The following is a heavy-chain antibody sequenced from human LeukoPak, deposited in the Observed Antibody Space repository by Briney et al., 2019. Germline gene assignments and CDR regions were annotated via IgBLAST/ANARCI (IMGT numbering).Heavy chain of an antibody. J-gene: IGHJ3*02. CDR1: GFTFSNYW. Sequence: PGVSLRLSCAASGFTFSNYWMHWVRQAPGKGLVWVSRINSDASRTNYADSVRGRFTISRDNAKNTLYLQSNSLRAEEPAVYFCAREVGSSGWFDAFNIWGQGRMVTVSS. V-gene: IGHV3-74*01. CDR2: INSDASRT. CDR3: AREVGSSGWFDAFNI. D-gene: IGHD6-19*01.